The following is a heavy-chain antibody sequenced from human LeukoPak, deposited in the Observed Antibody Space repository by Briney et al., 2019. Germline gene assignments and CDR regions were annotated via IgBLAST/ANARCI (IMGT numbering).Heavy chain of an antibody. Sequence: GGSLRLSCAASGFTFSSYAMSWVRQASGRGLEWVSAISGSGGSTYYADSVKGRFTISRDNSKNTLYLQMNSLRAEDTAVYYCAKSEDFWSGYYIPVNFDYWGQGTLVTVSS. D-gene: IGHD3-3*01. CDR1: GFTFSSYA. CDR3: AKSEDFWSGYYIPVNFDY. J-gene: IGHJ4*02. CDR2: ISGSGGST. V-gene: IGHV3-23*01.